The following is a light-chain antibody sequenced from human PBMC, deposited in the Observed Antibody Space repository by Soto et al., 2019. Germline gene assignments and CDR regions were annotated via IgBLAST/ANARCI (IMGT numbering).Light chain of an antibody. CDR3: SSYTSSSTYVA. V-gene: IGLV2-14*01. CDR2: EVS. J-gene: IGLJ2*01. Sequence: QSALTQPASVSGSPGQSITISCTGTNSDVGGYNYVSWYQQYPGKAPKLLIYEVSNRPSGVSSRFSGSKSGNTASLTISGLQAEDEADHYCSSYTSSSTYVAFGGGTKLTVL. CDR1: NSDVGGYNY.